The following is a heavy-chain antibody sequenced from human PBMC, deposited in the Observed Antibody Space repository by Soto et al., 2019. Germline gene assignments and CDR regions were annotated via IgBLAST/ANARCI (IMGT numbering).Heavy chain of an antibody. D-gene: IGHD6-13*01. J-gene: IGHJ4*02. CDR1: GGPISSGDYY. V-gene: IGHV4-30-4*01. CDR2: IYQSGST. CDR3: ARASATIAAAAIFDY. Sequence: PSETLSLTCTVSGGPISSGDYYWSWIRQPPGKGLEWIGEIYQSGSTNYNPSLESRVRMSVDKSRNQFSLKLTSVSAADTAVYYCARASATIAAAAIFDYWGQGTLVTVSS.